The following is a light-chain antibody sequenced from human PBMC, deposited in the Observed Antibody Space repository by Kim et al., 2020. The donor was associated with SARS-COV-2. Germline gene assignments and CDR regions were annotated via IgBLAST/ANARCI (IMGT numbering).Light chain of an antibody. V-gene: IGLV2-14*03. CDR1: SSDIGGFEY. J-gene: IGLJ1*01. Sequence: GQSVTISCTGTSSDIGGFEYVAWYQQRPGKAPKLLIYGVTHRPSGFPDRFSGSKSGNTASLTISGLQAEDEADYYCSSYTTIYSYVFGTGTKVTVL. CDR2: GVT. CDR3: SSYTTIYSYV.